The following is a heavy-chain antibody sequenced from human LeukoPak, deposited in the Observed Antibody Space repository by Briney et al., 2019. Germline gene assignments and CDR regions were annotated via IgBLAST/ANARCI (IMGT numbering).Heavy chain of an antibody. V-gene: IGHV3-23*01. CDR2: ISDSDGST. CDR1: GFTFSSFA. CDR3: AKVLRETSGYYYFDY. J-gene: IGHJ4*02. D-gene: IGHD3-22*01. Sequence: GGSLRLSCAASGFTFSSFAMTWVRPAPGKGLEWVSGISDSDGSTYYADSVKGRFTISRDNSKNALYLQMNSLRAEDTAVYYCAKVLRETSGYYYFDYWGQGSLVTVPS.